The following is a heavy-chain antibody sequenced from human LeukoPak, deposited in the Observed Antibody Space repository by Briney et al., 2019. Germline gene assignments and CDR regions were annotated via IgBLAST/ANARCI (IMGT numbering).Heavy chain of an antibody. CDR1: GYSFTGYY. J-gene: IGHJ4*02. V-gene: IGHV1-2*02. CDR3: AISRDGDNLDY. Sequence: GASVKVSCKASGYSFTGYYMHWVRQAPGQGLEWMGWINPNSGGTNYAQKFLGRVTMTRDTSISTAYMELSWLRSDDTAMYYCAISRDGDNLDYWGQGTLVTVSS. CDR2: INPNSGGT. D-gene: IGHD5-24*01.